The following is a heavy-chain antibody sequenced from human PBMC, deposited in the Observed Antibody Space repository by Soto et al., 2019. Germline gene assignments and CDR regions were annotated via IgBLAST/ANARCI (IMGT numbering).Heavy chain of an antibody. V-gene: IGHV4-59*01. Sequence: PSETLSLTCTVSGGSISSYYWSWIRQPPGKGLEWIGYIYYSGSTNYNPSLKSRVTISVDTSKNQFSLKLSSVTAADTAVYYCARWGDSSRYFQHWGQGTLVTVS. CDR1: GGSISSYY. J-gene: IGHJ1*01. D-gene: IGHD6-13*01. CDR3: ARWGDSSRYFQH. CDR2: IYYSGST.